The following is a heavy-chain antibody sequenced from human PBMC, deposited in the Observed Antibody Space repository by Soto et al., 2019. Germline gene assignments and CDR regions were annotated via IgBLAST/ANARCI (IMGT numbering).Heavy chain of an antibody. V-gene: IGHV1-69*12. CDR3: ASRDRYSGYDGLWDY. D-gene: IGHD5-12*01. CDR1: GGTFSSYA. CDR2: IIPIFGTA. J-gene: IGHJ4*02. Sequence: QVQLVQSGAEVKKSGSSVKVSCKASGGTFSSYAISWVRQAPGQGLEWMGGIIPIFGTANYAQKFQGRVTITADESTSTAYMELSSLRSEDTAVYYCASRDRYSGYDGLWDYWGQGTLVTVSS.